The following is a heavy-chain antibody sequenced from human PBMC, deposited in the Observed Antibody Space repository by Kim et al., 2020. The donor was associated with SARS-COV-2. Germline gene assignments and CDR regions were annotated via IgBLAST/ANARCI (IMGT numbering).Heavy chain of an antibody. CDR2: IYYSGST. CDR3: ARVVGNGWFDP. V-gene: IGHV4-59*01. J-gene: IGHJ5*02. Sequence: SETLSFTCTVSGGSISSYYWSWIRQPPGKGLEWIGYIYYSGSTNYNPSLKSRVTISVDTSKNQFSLKLSSVTAADTAVYYCARVVGNGWFDPWGQGTLVTVSS. D-gene: IGHD1-26*01. CDR1: GGSISSYY.